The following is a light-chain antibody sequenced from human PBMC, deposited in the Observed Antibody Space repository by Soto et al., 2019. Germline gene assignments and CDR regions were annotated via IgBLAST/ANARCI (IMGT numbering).Light chain of an antibody. CDR1: SSDVGDYKY. V-gene: IGLV2-14*01. Sequence: QSVLTQPAPVSGSPGQSITISCTGTSSDVGDYKYVSWYQQHPGKAPKLVISEVSNRPSGISNRFSGSKSGNTASLTISGLQAEDEADYYCSSYTTIFTYVFGTGTKVTV. CDR2: EVS. J-gene: IGLJ1*01. CDR3: SSYTTIFTYV.